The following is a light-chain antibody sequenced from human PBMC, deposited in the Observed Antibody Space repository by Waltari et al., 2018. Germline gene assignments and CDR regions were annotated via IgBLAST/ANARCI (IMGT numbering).Light chain of an antibody. CDR2: ESS. V-gene: IGKV1-5*03. J-gene: IGKJ5*01. CDR1: QSISTW. Sequence: DIQMTQTPAPLSASVGDRVTLTCRASQSISTWLGWYKQKPGKSPILLIYESSSLGSGVPSSFSGSGSGTEFTLTSSGLQPDYFAYYYCQQYSNFLISFGHGTRLEIK. CDR3: QQYSNFLIS.